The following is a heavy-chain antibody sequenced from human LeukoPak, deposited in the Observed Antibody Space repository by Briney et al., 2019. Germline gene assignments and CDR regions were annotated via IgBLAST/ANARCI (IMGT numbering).Heavy chain of an antibody. D-gene: IGHD5-12*01. CDR3: ASSEATTTPPPYGMDV. J-gene: IGHJ6*02. CDR2: IYYSGGT. Sequence: PSETLSLTCTVSGASLISGGYYWSWIRQHSGKGLEWIGYIYYSGGTFYNPSLKSRVTISLDMSKNQFSLKLSSVTAADTAAYYCASSEATTTPPPYGMDVWGQGTTVTVSS. V-gene: IGHV4-31*03. CDR1: GASLISGGYY.